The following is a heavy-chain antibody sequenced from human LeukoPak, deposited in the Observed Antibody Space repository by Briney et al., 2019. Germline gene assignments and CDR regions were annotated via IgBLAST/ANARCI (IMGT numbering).Heavy chain of an antibody. CDR3: VRHPHGAWQQLVHPDY. D-gene: IGHD6-13*01. Sequence: SETLSLTCTVSGASISSSSHYWGWSRQPPGKGLEWIGSIYYSGSTYCNPSLKSRVTISIDTSKNQFSLKLSSVTAADTAVYYCVRHPHGAWQQLVHPDYWGQGTLVTVSS. V-gene: IGHV4-39*01. CDR2: IYYSGST. J-gene: IGHJ4*02. CDR1: GASISSSSHY.